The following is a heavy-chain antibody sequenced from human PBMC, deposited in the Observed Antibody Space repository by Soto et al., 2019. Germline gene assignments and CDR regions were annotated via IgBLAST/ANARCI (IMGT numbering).Heavy chain of an antibody. CDR1: GGSFNDHY. CDR2: TTHSGRT. Sequence: SETLSLTCAVYGGSFNDHYWTWLRQPPGKGLEWIGETTHSGRTTYTPSLKSRLSILVDTSKNQFSLVLMSVTAADTAVYYCARGFSTGPFPYLGQGTLVTVSP. D-gene: IGHD2-2*01. J-gene: IGHJ4*01. V-gene: IGHV4-34*01. CDR3: ARGFSTGPFPY.